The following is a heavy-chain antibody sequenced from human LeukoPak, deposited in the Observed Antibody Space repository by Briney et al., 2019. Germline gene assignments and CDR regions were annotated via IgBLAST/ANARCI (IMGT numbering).Heavy chain of an antibody. Sequence: SETLSLTCTVSGGSISSSSYFWSWIRQPPGKGLEWIAEINHAGSTHYNPSLKTRVAMSVDTSKNQFSLSLTSVTAADTAVYYCARRGHNYGFAFDLWGQGTLVTVSP. CDR3: ARRGHNYGFAFDL. J-gene: IGHJ3*01. D-gene: IGHD5-18*01. V-gene: IGHV4-39*07. CDR2: INHAGST. CDR1: GGSISSSSYF.